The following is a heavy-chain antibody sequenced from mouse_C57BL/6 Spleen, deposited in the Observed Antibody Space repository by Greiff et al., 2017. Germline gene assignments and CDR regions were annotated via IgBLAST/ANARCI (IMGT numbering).Heavy chain of an antibody. Sequence: QVQLQESGAELARPGASVKMSCKASGYTFTSYTMHWVKQRPGQGLEWIGYINPSSGYTKYNQKFKDKATLTADKSSSTAYMQLSSLTSEDSAVYYCASSPPASNVAMDYWGQGTSVTVSS. J-gene: IGHJ4*01. V-gene: IGHV1-4*01. CDR3: ASSPPASNVAMDY. D-gene: IGHD2-5*01. CDR2: INPSSGYT. CDR1: GYTFTSYT.